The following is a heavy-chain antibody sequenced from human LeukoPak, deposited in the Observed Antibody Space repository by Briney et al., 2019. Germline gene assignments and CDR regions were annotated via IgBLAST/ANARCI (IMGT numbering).Heavy chain of an antibody. J-gene: IGHJ4*02. V-gene: IGHV1-46*01. CDR3: ARDWSPGHCSGGSCYSEYFDY. CDR2: INPSGGST. D-gene: IGHD2-15*01. CDR1: GYTFTSYY. Sequence: ASVKVFCKASGYTFTSYYMHWVRQAPGQGLEWMGIINPSGGSTSYAQKFQGRVTMTRDTSTSTVYMELSSLRSEDTAVYYCARDWSPGHCSGGSCYSEYFDYWGQGTLVTVSS.